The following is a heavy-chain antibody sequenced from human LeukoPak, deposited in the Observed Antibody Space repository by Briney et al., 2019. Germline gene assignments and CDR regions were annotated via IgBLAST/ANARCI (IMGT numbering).Heavy chain of an antibody. CDR2: ISWNSGSI. J-gene: IGHJ5*02. CDR3: AKGLGDGYNPTRFDP. D-gene: IGHD5-24*01. Sequence: PGGSLRLSCAASGFTFDDYAMHWVRQAPGKGLEWVSGISWNSGSIGYADSVKGRFTISRDNAKNSLYLQMNSLRAEDTALYYCAKGLGDGYNPTRFDPWGQGTLVTVSS. V-gene: IGHV3-9*01. CDR1: GFTFDDYA.